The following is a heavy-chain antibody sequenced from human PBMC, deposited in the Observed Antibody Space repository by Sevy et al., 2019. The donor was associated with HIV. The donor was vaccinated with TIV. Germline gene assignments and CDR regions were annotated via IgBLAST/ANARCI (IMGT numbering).Heavy chain of an antibody. J-gene: IGHJ5*02. CDR1: GGSISSYY. CDR2: IYYSGST. CDR3: ARVPGSSKAFFDP. D-gene: IGHD3-10*01. V-gene: IGHV4-59*01. Sequence: SETLSLTCTVFGGSISSYYWSWIRQPPGKGLEWIGYIYYSGSTNYNPSLKSRVTISVDTSKNQFSLKLSSVTAADTAVYYCARVPGSSKAFFDPWGQGTLVTVSS.